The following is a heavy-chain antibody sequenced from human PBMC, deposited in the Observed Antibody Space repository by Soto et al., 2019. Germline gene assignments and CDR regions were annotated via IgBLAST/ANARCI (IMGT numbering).Heavy chain of an antibody. CDR3: ARSQRGRTALTFDY. Sequence: QVQLQESGPGLVKPSETLSLTCAVSGDSVSNDNYYWSWIRQPPGKGLERIGYIYYRGTTNYNSYLKRRLSLSVDMSKNQFSLKRASVTAAETAVYFCARSQRGRTALTFDYWGQGALVTVSS. J-gene: IGHJ4*02. CDR2: IYYRGTT. V-gene: IGHV4-61*01. CDR1: GDSVSNDNYY. D-gene: IGHD3-16*01.